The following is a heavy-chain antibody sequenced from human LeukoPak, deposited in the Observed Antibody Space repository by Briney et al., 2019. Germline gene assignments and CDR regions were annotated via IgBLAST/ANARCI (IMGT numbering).Heavy chain of an antibody. CDR2: IYTSGST. CDR1: GYSISSGYY. J-gene: IGHJ4*02. V-gene: IGHV4-61*02. Sequence: PSETLSLTCTVSGYSISSGYYWGWIRQPAGKGLEWIGRIYTSGSTNYNPSLKSRVTISVDTSKNQFSLKLSSVTAADTAVYYCAREPYYYDSSGPQFDYWGQGTLVTVSS. CDR3: AREPYYYDSSGPQFDY. D-gene: IGHD3-22*01.